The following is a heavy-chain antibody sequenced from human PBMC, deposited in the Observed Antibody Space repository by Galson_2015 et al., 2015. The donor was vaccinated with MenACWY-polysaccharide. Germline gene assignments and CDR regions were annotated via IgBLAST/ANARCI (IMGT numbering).Heavy chain of an antibody. D-gene: IGHD3-10*01. Sequence: PALVKPTQPLTLTCTFSGFSLRNSGMCVSWIRQPPGKALEWLARIDWDDDKYYSTSLKTRLTISKDTSKNQVVLTMTNMDPVDTATYYCAHSEGTMVRGVIINGYFDYWGQGTLVTVSS. CDR3: AHSEGTMVRGVIINGYFDY. CDR2: IDWDDDK. V-gene: IGHV2-70*12. CDR1: GFSLRNSGMC. J-gene: IGHJ4*02.